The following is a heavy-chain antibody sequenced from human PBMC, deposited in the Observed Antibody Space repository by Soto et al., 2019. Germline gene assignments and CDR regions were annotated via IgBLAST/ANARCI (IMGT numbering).Heavy chain of an antibody. D-gene: IGHD6-13*01. V-gene: IGHV4-28*03. CDR1: GYSISSDNW. J-gene: IGHJ5*02. CDR2: IHYSGIT. Sequence: SETLSLTCGVSGYSISSDNWWVWIRQPPGKGLEWIGYIHYSGITYSNPSLKSRVTISVDTSRNQFSLKLSSVTAADTAVYYCARGGYSSSWYRGNNWFDPWGQGTLVTVSS. CDR3: ARGGYSSSWYRGNNWFDP.